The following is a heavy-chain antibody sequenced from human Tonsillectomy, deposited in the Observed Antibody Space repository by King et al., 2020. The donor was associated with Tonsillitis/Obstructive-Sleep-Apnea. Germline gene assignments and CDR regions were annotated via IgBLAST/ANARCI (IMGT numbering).Heavy chain of an antibody. Sequence: VQLVQSGAEVKKPGASVKVSCKASGYTFTTYSIHWVRQAPGQRLEWMGWPNAGNGNTKYSQKFQGRVTITRDTSASTAYMELSSLRSEDTAVYYCARDTSVAEFDYWGQGTLVTVSS. CDR2: PNAGNGNT. CDR1: GYTFTTYS. J-gene: IGHJ4*02. D-gene: IGHD6-19*01. V-gene: IGHV1-3*01. CDR3: ARDTSVAEFDY.